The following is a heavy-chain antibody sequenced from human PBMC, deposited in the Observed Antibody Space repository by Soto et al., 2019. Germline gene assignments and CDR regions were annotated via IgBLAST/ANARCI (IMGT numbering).Heavy chain of an antibody. J-gene: IGHJ5*02. CDR2: IIPIFGTA. D-gene: IGHD5-12*01. V-gene: IGHV1-69*13. CDR1: GGTFSSYA. CDR3: ARGTPYSGYDFFHWFDH. Sequence: GASVKVSSKASGGTFSSYAISSLRQAPGQGLEWMGGIIPIFGTANYAQKFQGRVTITADESTSTAYMELGSLRSEDTAVYYCARGTPYSGYDFFHWFDHWGQGTLVNVS.